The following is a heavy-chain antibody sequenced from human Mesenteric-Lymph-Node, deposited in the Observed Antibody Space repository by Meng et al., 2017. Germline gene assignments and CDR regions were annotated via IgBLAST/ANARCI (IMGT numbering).Heavy chain of an antibody. CDR3: ARGDWAAMVRVY. V-gene: IGHV1-2*06. D-gene: IGHD5-18*01. J-gene: IGHJ4*02. Sequence: ASVKVSCKASGYTFTGYYMHWVRQAPGQGLEWMGRINPKSGGTDYAQKFQGRATMTRDTSISTAYMELSRLRSDDTAVYYCARGDWAAMVRVYWGQGTLVTVSS. CDR1: GYTFTGYY. CDR2: INPKSGGT.